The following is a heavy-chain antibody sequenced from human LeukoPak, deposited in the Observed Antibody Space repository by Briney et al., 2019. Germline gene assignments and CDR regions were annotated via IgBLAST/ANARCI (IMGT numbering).Heavy chain of an antibody. CDR3: ARTDFGIAAAGTLDY. J-gene: IGHJ4*02. V-gene: IGHV6-1*01. Sequence: KPSQTLSLTCAISGDSVSSNSAAWNWIRRSPSRGLEWVGRTYYRSKWYNDYAVSVKSRITINPDTSKNQFSLQLNSVTPEDTAVYYCARTDFGIAAAGTLDYWGQGTLVTVSS. D-gene: IGHD6-13*01. CDR2: TYYRSKWYN. CDR1: GDSVSSNSAA.